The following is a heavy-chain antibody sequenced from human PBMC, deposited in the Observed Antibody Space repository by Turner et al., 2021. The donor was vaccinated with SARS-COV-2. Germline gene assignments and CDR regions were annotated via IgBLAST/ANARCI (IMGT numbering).Heavy chain of an antibody. CDR1: GNTFSTHW. Sequence: GESLRTPCVNSGNTFSTHWIAWVRHLPGKGLESMGIIYSSDSEVRYSPSVEGHVTIAADRSINTAYLQWDSLKTSDTATYFYASGSTQRRYDYYFGLDLWGQGTTLTVS. D-gene: IGHD1-1*01. CDR3: ASGSTQRRYDYYFGLDL. V-gene: IGHV5-51*03. J-gene: IGHJ6*02. CDR2: IYSSDSEV.